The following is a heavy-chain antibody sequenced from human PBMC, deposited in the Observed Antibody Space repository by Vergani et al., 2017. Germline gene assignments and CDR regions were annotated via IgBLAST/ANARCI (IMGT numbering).Heavy chain of an antibody. CDR2: ISWNSGSI. D-gene: IGHD3-10*01. CDR3: ARDGLWFGESSYYMDV. Sequence: EVHLVESGGGLVQPGRSLRLSCAASGFTFDDYAMHWVRQAPGKGLEWVSGISWNSGSIGYADSVKGRFTISRDNAKNSLYLQMNSLRAEDTALYYCARDGLWFGESSYYMDVWGKGTTVTVSS. J-gene: IGHJ6*03. V-gene: IGHV3-9*01. CDR1: GFTFDDYA.